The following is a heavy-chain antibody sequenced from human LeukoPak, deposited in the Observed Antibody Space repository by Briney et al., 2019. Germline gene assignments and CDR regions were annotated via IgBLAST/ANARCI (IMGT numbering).Heavy chain of an antibody. CDR2: ISGSSSST. Sequence: GGSLRPSCAASGFTFSNYAMTWVRQAPGKGLEWVSSISGSSSSTHYADSVKGQFTISRDNSKNTLYLQMNSLRAEDTAVYYCAREFGSRINMIRGAYYFDYWGQGTLVTVSS. D-gene: IGHD3-10*01. J-gene: IGHJ4*02. V-gene: IGHV3-23*01. CDR1: GFTFSNYA. CDR3: AREFGSRINMIRGAYYFDY.